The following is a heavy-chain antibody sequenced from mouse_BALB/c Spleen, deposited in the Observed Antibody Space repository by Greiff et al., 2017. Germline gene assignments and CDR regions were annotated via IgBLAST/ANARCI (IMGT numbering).Heavy chain of an antibody. J-gene: IGHJ3*01. CDR1: GFTFSSFG. CDR3: ARLGFAY. CDR2: ISSGSSTI. V-gene: IGHV5-17*02. Sequence: VQLVESGGGLVQPGGSRKLSCAASGFTFSSFGMHWVRQAPEKGLEWVAYISSGSSTIYYADTVKGRFTISRDNPKNTLFLQMTSLRSEDTAMYYCARLGFAYWGQGTLVTVSA.